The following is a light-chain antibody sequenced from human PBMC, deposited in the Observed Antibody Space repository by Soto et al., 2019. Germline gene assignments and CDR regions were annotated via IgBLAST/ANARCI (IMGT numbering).Light chain of an antibody. J-gene: IGLJ1*01. CDR3: AAWDDTLNGPYV. V-gene: IGLV1-44*01. CDR2: SNN. Sequence: QSALTQPPSASGTPGQRVTISCSGSSSNIGSNTVNWYQQLPGTAPKLIIYSNNQRPSGVPDRFSGSKSGTSASLSISGLQSEDEADYYCAAWDDTLNGPYVFGTGTKVTVL. CDR1: SSNIGSNT.